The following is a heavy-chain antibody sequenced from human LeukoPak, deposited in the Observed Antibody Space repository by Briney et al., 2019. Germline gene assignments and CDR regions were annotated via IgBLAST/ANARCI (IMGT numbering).Heavy chain of an antibody. CDR3: ASDNGDYVLRY. Sequence: GGSLRLSCAASGFTFSSYAMHWVRQAPGKGLEWVAVIYYDGSNKYYADSVKGRFTISRDNSKNTLYLQMNSLRAEDTAVYYCASDNGDYVLRYWGQGTLVTVAS. CDR2: IYYDGSNK. J-gene: IGHJ4*02. D-gene: IGHD4-17*01. CDR1: GFTFSSYA. V-gene: IGHV3-30*04.